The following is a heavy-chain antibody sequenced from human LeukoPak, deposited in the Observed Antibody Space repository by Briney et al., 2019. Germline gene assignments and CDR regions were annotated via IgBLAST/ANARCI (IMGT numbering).Heavy chain of an antibody. D-gene: IGHD5-18*01. Sequence: GGSLRLSCAASGFTFVTYGIHWVRQAPGKGLEWVAFIQNDGSNKYYADSVKGRFTVSRDNSKNTVYLQVSSLRAADTAVYYCALGGLQLWLWGFDYWGQGTLVTVSS. CDR1: GFTFVTYG. V-gene: IGHV3-30*02. CDR3: ALGGLQLWLWGFDY. CDR2: IQNDGSNK. J-gene: IGHJ4*02.